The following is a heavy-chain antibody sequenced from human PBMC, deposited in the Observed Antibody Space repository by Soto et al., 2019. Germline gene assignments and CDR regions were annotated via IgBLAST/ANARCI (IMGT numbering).Heavy chain of an antibody. V-gene: IGHV3-23*01. CDR2: ITSSGTT. CDR3: AKCFQMYCNQDAFHA. J-gene: IGHJ3*01. CDR1: GFTFTNYA. D-gene: IGHD2-8*02. Sequence: GGSLRLSCAASGFTFTNYAMSWVRQAPGKGLEWVSHITSSGTTKYADSVKGRFTISRDTSSNTLYLQMNSLRAEDTALYYCAKCFQMYCNQDAFHAWGQGTMVTVSS.